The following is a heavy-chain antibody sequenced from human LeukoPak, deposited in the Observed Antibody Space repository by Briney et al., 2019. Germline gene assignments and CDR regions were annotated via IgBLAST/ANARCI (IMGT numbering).Heavy chain of an antibody. CDR1: GGSISSYY. D-gene: IGHD3-22*01. CDR3: ARDRDYYDSSGYWTPLDY. Sequence: SETLSLTCTVSGGSISSYYWSWIRQPAGKGLEWIGRVYTSGSTNYNPSLKSRVTMSGDTSKNQLSLKLRSVTAADTAVYYCARDRDYYDSSGYWTPLDYWGQGTLVTVSS. J-gene: IGHJ4*02. CDR2: VYTSGST. V-gene: IGHV4-4*07.